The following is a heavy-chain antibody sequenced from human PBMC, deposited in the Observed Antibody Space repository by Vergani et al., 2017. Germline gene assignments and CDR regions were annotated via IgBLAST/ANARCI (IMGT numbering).Heavy chain of an antibody. CDR1: GFTFSSYA. Sequence: VQMVESGGGVVQPGRSLRLSCAASGFTFSSYAMHWVRQAPGKGLEWVAVISYDGSNKYYADSVKGRFTISRDNSKNTLYLQMNSLRAEDTALYYCAKDNGGSYSAWFDPWGQGTLVTVSS. CDR2: ISYDGSNK. CDR3: AKDNGGSYSAWFDP. J-gene: IGHJ5*02. D-gene: IGHD1-26*01. V-gene: IGHV3-30-3*01.